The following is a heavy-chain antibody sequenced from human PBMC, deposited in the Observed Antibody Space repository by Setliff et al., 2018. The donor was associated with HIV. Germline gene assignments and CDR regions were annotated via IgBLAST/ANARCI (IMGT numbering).Heavy chain of an antibody. D-gene: IGHD3-10*01. CDR1: GYRFTNYW. J-gene: IGHJ4*02. Sequence: PGESLKISCRGSGYRFTNYWIAWVRQMPGKGLEWMGIIYPGDSDTRYSPTFQGQVTISADKSISTAYLQWTSLKASDTAVYFCARQDGRAQYYFDSWGQGTLVTV. V-gene: IGHV5-51*01. CDR3: ARQDGRAQYYFDS. CDR2: IYPGDSDT.